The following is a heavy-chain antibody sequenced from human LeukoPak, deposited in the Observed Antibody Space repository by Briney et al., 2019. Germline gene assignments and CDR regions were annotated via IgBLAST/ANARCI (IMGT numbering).Heavy chain of an antibody. CDR1: GGTFSSYT. V-gene: IGHV1-69*10. CDR2: IIPILGIA. J-gene: IGHJ5*02. D-gene: IGHD2-2*01. CDR3: AREYCSSTSCYRDNWFDP. Sequence: SVKVSCKASGGTFSSYTISWVRQAPGQGLEWMGGIIPILGIANYAQKFQGRVTITADKSTGTAYMELSSLRSEDTAVYYCAREYCSSTSCYRDNWFDPWGQGTLVTVSS.